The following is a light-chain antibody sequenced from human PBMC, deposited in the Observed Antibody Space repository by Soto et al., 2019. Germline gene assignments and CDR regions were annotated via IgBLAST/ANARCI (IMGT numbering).Light chain of an antibody. J-gene: IGLJ1*01. Sequence: QSALNQPASVSGSPGQSITISCTGTSSDIGGSNYVSWYQQHPGKAPKLMIFEVSNRPSGVSNRFSGSKSGNTASRTISGLQAEDEADYYCSSYTSISTAVFGTGTKLTVL. CDR1: SSDIGGSNY. CDR3: SSYTSISTAV. CDR2: EVS. V-gene: IGLV2-14*01.